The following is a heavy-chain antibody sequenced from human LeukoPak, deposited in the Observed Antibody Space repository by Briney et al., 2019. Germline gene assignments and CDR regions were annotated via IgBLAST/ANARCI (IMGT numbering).Heavy chain of an antibody. J-gene: IGHJ4*02. D-gene: IGHD6-19*01. V-gene: IGHV1-46*01. CDR3: AVVGQWLAIDY. CDR2: INPSSGST. CDR1: GYTFTSYY. Sequence: GASVKVSCKASGYTFTSYYMHWVRQAPGQGLEWMGIINPSSGSTSYAQKFQGRVTMTRDTSTSTVYMELSSLRSEDTAVYYCAVVGQWLAIDYWGQGTLVTVSS.